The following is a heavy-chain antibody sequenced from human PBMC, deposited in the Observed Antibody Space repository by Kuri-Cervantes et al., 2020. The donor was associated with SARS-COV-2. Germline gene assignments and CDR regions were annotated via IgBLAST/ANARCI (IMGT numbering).Heavy chain of an antibody. Sequence: GGSLRLSCAASGFTFSSYSMNWVRQAPGKGLEWVSSISSSSSYIYYADSVKGRFTISRDNAKNSLYLQMNSLRAEDTAVYCCARGPDYYDSSGSFDYWGQGTLVTVSS. J-gene: IGHJ4*02. CDR3: ARGPDYYDSSGSFDY. D-gene: IGHD3-22*01. CDR2: ISSSSSYI. CDR1: GFTFSSYS. V-gene: IGHV3-21*01.